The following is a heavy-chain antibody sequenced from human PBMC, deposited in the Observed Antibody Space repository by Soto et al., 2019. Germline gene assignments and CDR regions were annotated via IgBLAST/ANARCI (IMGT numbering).Heavy chain of an antibody. D-gene: IGHD6-13*01. V-gene: IGHV6-1*01. CDR2: TYYRSKWYN. CDR1: GDIVCRYSAA. CDR3: ARAAIAAAGNWFDL. J-gene: IGHJ5*02. Sequence: PSHTHPLTDALSGDIVCRYSAASNLLGQSPLRGLEWLGRTYYRSKWYNDYAVSVKSRITINPDTSKNQFSLQLNSVTPEDTAVYYCARAAIAAAGNWFDLSGQGPLVTVSS.